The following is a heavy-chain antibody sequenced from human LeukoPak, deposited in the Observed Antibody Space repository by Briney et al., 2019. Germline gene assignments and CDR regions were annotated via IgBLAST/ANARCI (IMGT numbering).Heavy chain of an antibody. J-gene: IGHJ4*02. CDR2: ISSSSSTI. Sequence: GGSLRLSCAASGFTFSSYSMNWVRQAPGKGLEWVSYISSSSSTIYYADSVKGRFTISRDNAKNSLYLQMNNLRVEDTAVYYCAARRGWLIDYWGQGTLVTASS. CDR1: GFTFSSYS. CDR3: AARRGWLIDY. D-gene: IGHD3-22*01. V-gene: IGHV3-48*04.